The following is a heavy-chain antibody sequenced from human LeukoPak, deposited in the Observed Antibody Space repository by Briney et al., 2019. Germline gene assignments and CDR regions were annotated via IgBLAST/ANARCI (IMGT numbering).Heavy chain of an antibody. D-gene: IGHD1-26*01. Sequence: SETLSLTCTVSGGSISSYSWSWIRQPAGKGLEWIGRIYTSGNTNYNPSLKSRVTMSVDTSKNQFSLNLRSVTAADTAIYYCASGSETWGLLPKFYFDHWGQGTLVTVSS. V-gene: IGHV4-4*07. CDR1: GGSISSYS. CDR2: IYTSGNT. CDR3: ASGSETWGLLPKFYFDH. J-gene: IGHJ4*02.